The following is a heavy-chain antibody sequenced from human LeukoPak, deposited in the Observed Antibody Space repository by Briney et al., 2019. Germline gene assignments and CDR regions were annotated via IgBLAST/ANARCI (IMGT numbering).Heavy chain of an antibody. J-gene: IGHJ4*02. Sequence: GGSLRLSCAASGFTFSDYYMSWIRQAPGKGLEWVSYISSSGSTIYYADSVKGRFTISRDNAKNSLYLQMNSLRAEDTAVYYCARYGRERYFDWLLSTSAYYFDYWGQGTLVTVSS. CDR1: GFTFSDYY. CDR2: ISSSGSTI. D-gene: IGHD3-9*01. V-gene: IGHV3-11*01. CDR3: ARYGRERYFDWLLSTSAYYFDY.